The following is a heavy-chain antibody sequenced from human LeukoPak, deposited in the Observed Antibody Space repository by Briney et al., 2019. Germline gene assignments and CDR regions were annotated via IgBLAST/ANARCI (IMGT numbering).Heavy chain of an antibody. CDR3: ARRGSYYYGSGSYYSYYYYYGMDV. CDR2: INHSGST. J-gene: IGHJ6*02. Sequence: SETLSLTRAVYGGSFSGYYWSWIRQPPGKGLEWIGEINHSGSTNYNPSLKSRVTISVDTSKNQFSLKLSSVTAADTAVYYCARRGSYYYGSGSYYSYYYYYGMDVWGQGTTVTVSS. CDR1: GGSFSGYY. D-gene: IGHD3-10*01. V-gene: IGHV4-34*01.